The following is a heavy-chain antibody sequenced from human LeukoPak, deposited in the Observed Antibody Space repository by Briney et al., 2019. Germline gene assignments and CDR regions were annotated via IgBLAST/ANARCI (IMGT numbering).Heavy chain of an antibody. Sequence: SETLSLTCTVSGGSISTYYWTWIRQPAGKGLEWIGRISTSGSTNYNPSLKSRVAVSLDTSKNQFSLRLGSVTTADTAVYFCARGDVDIDVWGKGTTVTVSS. CDR2: ISTSGST. D-gene: IGHD5-12*01. CDR3: ARGDVDIDV. V-gene: IGHV4-4*07. CDR1: GGSISTYY. J-gene: IGHJ6*04.